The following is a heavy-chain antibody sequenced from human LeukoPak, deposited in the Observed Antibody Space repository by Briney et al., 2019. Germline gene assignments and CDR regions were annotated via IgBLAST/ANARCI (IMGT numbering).Heavy chain of an antibody. CDR3: ARHYGAHTVAIVVVIIMENFDY. D-gene: IGHD3-22*01. CDR1: GGSISSSSYC. Sequence: SETLSLTCTVSGGSISSSSYCWGWLRQPPGKGLEWFGSVYYSGSTYYNPSVKSRVTISVDTAKNPFSLKLSSMTAADKAMYFCARHYGAHTVAIVVVIIMENFDYWGQGTLVTVSS. CDR2: VYYSGST. V-gene: IGHV4-39*01. J-gene: IGHJ4*02.